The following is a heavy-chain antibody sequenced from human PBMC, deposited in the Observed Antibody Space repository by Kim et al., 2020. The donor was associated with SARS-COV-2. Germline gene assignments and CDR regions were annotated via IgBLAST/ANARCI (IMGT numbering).Heavy chain of an antibody. V-gene: IGHV1-69*04. J-gene: IGHJ6*03. CDR1: GGTFSSYA. Sequence: SVKVSCKASGGTFSSYAISWVRQAPGQGLEWMGRIIPIFGIANYAQKFQGRVTITADKSTSTAYMELSSLRSEDTAVYYCARGVGGYSYGHYYYYYMDVWGKGTTVTVSS. CDR2: IIPIFGIA. D-gene: IGHD5-18*01. CDR3: ARGVGGYSYGHYYYYYMDV.